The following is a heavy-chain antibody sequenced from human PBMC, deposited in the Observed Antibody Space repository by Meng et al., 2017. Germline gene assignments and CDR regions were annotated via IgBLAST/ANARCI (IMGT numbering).Heavy chain of an antibody. J-gene: IGHJ4*02. D-gene: IGHD3-22*01. V-gene: IGHV1-2*06. CDR2: INPNSGGT. CDR3: ARVNYDSSGYYPFDY. CDR1: GYTFTGYY. Sequence: VQLVQVGAEVKKPGASLKVSCKASGYTFTGYYMHWWRQAPGQGLEWMGRINPNSGGTNYAQKFQGRVTMTRDTSISTAYMELSRLRSDDTAVYYCARVNYDSSGYYPFDYWGQGTLVTVSS.